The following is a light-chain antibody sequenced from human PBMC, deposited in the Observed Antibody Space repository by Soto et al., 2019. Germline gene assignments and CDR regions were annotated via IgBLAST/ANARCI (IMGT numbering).Light chain of an antibody. CDR2: DVS. Sequence: ALTQPASVSGSPGQSITISCTGTISDVGGYNFVSWYQQYPGKAPKLMICDVSNRPSGVSNRFSGSKSGNTASLTISGLQAEDEADYYCSSFTGSNYVFGTGTKVTVL. CDR3: SSFTGSNYV. V-gene: IGLV2-14*03. CDR1: ISDVGGYNF. J-gene: IGLJ1*01.